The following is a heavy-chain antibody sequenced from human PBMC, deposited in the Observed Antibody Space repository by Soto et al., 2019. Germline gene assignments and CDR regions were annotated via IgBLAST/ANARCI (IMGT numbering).Heavy chain of an antibody. V-gene: IGHV4-59*08. CDR1: GGSISSYY. D-gene: IGHD2-2*01. Sequence: SETLSLTCTVSGGSISSYYWSWIRQPPGKGLEWIGYIYYSGSTNYNPSLKSRVTISVDTSENQFSLKLSSVTAADTAVYYCARGYSTSFYYYYMDVWGKGTTVTVSS. CDR3: ARGYSTSFYYYYMDV. J-gene: IGHJ6*03. CDR2: IYYSGST.